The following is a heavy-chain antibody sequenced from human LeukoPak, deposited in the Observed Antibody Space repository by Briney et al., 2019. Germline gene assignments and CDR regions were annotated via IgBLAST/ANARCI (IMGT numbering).Heavy chain of an antibody. D-gene: IGHD3-16*02. J-gene: IGHJ5*02. V-gene: IGHV1-2*02. CDR2: MNPNSGGT. Sequence: ASVEVSCKASGYTLTGYYMHWVRQAPGQGLEWMGWMNPNSGGTKYAQKFQGRVTMTRDTSISTAYMELSRLRSDDTAMYYCARDKLGLGELSLYDQWGQGTLVTVFS. CDR1: GYTLTGYY. CDR3: ARDKLGLGELSLYDQ.